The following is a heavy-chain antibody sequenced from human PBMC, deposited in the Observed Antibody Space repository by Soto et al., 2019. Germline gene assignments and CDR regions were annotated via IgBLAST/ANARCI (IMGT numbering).Heavy chain of an antibody. CDR3: ARGSSLGIVGAISYFDY. CDR1: GGSISSYY. Sequence: SETLSLTCTVSGGSISSYYWSWIRQPPGKGLEWIGYIYYSGSTNYNPSLKSRVTISVDTSKNQFSLKLSSVTAADTAVYYCARGSSLGIVGAISYFDYWGQGTLVTVSS. V-gene: IGHV4-59*01. J-gene: IGHJ4*02. D-gene: IGHD1-26*01. CDR2: IYYSGST.